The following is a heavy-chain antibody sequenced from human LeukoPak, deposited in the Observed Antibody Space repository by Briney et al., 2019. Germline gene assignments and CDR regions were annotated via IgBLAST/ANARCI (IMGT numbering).Heavy chain of an antibody. CDR3: ARESRKNYYGSGSYYTI. Sequence: ASVKVSCKASGYTFTGYYMHWVRQAPGQGLEWMGWINPNRGGTNYAQKFQGRVTMTRDTSISTAYMELSRLRSDDTAVYYCARESRKNYYGSGSYYTIWGQGTLVTVSS. J-gene: IGHJ4*02. D-gene: IGHD3-10*01. V-gene: IGHV1-2*02. CDR2: INPNRGGT. CDR1: GYTFTGYY.